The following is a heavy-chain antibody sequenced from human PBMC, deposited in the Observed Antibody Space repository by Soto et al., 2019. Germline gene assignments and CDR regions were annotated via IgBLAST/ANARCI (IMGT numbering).Heavy chain of an antibody. CDR1: GCSISSGAYY. J-gene: IGHJ4*02. CDR2: IYYSGST. D-gene: IGHD5-12*01. V-gene: IGHV4-31*03. Sequence: SDTLSLSCPFSGCSISSGAYYWSWIRQHPGKGLEWIGYIYYSGSTYYNPSLKSRVTISVDTSKNQFSLKLSSVTAADTAVYYCARDLRGYSGYGIYYFDYWGQGTLVTVSS. CDR3: ARDLRGYSGYGIYYFDY.